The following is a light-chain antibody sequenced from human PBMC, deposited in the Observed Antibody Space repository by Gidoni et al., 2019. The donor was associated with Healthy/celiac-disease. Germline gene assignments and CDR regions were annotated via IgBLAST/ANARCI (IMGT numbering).Light chain of an antibody. CDR2: LGS. J-gene: IGKJ4*01. CDR1: QSLLHRNGYNY. Sequence: SVMTQSPLSLPVTPGEPASISCRSSQSLLHRNGYNYLDWYLQKPGQSPQLLIYLGSHRASGVPDRFSGSGSGTDFTLKISRVEAEDVGVYYCMQALQTPLTFXGXTKVEIK. CDR3: MQALQTPLT. V-gene: IGKV2-28*01.